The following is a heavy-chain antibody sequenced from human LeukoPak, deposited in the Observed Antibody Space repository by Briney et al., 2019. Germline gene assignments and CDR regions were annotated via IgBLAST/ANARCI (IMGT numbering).Heavy chain of an antibody. Sequence: SQTLSLTCTVSGGSISSGDYYWSWIRQPPGKGLEWIGYIYYSGSTYYNPSLKSRVTISVDTSKNQFSLKLSSVTAADTAVYYCARYYDSSGYSDINDAFDIWGQGTMVTVSS. V-gene: IGHV4-30-4*08. CDR2: IYYSGST. CDR3: ARYYDSSGYSDINDAFDI. D-gene: IGHD3-22*01. CDR1: GGSISSGDYY. J-gene: IGHJ3*02.